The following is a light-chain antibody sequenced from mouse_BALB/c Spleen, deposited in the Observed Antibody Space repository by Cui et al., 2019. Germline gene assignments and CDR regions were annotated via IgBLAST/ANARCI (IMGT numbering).Light chain of an antibody. V-gene: IGKV4-86*01. CDR1: STVSY. J-gene: IGKJ1*01. Sequence: IVPTQSPVMTAVSLGQKVTITCSASSTVSYMHWYQQKSGTSPKPCIYDISKLASGVPARFSGSGSGTSYSLPISSMEAEDASIYYCQQWNYPLMTFGGGTKLEIK. CDR3: QQWNYPLMT. CDR2: DIS.